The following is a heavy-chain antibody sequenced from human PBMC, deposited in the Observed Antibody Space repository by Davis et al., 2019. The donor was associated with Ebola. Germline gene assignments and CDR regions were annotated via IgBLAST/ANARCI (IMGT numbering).Heavy chain of an antibody. CDR2: INSDGSST. J-gene: IGHJ4*02. V-gene: IGHV3-74*01. CDR1: GFTFSSYW. D-gene: IGHD5-12*01. CDR3: ARSYLTYSGYGWAY. Sequence: PGGSLRLSCAASGFTFSSYWMHWVRHAPGKGLVWVSRINSDGSSTSYADSVKGRFTISRDNAKNTLYLQMNSLRAEDTAVYYCARSYLTYSGYGWAYWGQGTLVTVSS.